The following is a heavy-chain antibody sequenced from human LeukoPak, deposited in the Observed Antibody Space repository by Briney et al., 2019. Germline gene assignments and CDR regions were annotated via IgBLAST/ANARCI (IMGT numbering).Heavy chain of an antibody. J-gene: IGHJ4*02. CDR2: IYSGGST. V-gene: IGHV3-66*01. CDR1: GFTVSSNS. Sequence: GGSLRLSRAASGFTVSSNSMTWVRQAPGKGLEWVSVIYSGGSTYYADSVKGRFTISRDKNTLYLQMNSLRADDTAVYYCARDEPSPDSTDLDYWGQGTLVTVSS. CDR3: ARDEPSPDSTDLDY. D-gene: IGHD2/OR15-2a*01.